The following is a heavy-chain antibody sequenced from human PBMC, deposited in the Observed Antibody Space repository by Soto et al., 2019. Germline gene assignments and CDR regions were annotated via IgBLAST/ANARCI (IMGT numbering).Heavy chain of an antibody. CDR3: ARHLVPAAAIDY. V-gene: IGHV4-59*08. CDR1: GVSISSYY. Sequence: SETLSLTCTVSGVSISSYYWSWIRQPPGKGLEWIGYIYYSGSTNYNPSLKSRVTISVDTSKNQFSLKLSSVTAADTAVYYCARHLVPAAAIDYWGQRTLVTVSS. CDR2: IYYSGST. J-gene: IGHJ4*02. D-gene: IGHD2-2*01.